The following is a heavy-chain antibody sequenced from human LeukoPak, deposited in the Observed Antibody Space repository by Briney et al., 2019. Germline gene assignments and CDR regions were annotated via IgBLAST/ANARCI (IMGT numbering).Heavy chain of an antibody. CDR2: IYHSGST. D-gene: IGHD2-21*02. J-gene: IGHJ3*02. CDR3: ARHLRAYCGGDCYPI. V-gene: IGHV4-38-2*02. CDR1: GYSISSGYY. Sequence: SETLSLTCTVSGYSISSGYYWGWIRQPPGKGLEWIGNIYHSGSTSYNPSLKSRVTISVDTSKNQFSLKLSSVTAADTAVYYCARHLRAYCGGDCYPIWGQGTMVTVPS.